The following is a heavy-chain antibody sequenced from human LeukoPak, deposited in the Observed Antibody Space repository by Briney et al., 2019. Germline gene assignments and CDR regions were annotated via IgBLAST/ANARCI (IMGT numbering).Heavy chain of an antibody. CDR1: GGTFSSYA. D-gene: IGHD5-24*01. Sequence: SVKVSCKASGGTFSSYAISWVRQAPGQGLEWMGRIIPILGIANYAQKFQGRVTITADKSTSTAYMELSSLRSEDTAVYYCASGDGYNFLFSGAQDYWGQGTLVTVSS. CDR2: IIPILGIA. CDR3: ASGDGYNFLFSGAQDY. J-gene: IGHJ4*02. V-gene: IGHV1-69*04.